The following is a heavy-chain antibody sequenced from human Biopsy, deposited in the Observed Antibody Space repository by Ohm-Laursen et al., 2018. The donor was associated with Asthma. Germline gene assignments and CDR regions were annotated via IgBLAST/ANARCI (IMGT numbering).Heavy chain of an antibody. CDR3: ARDSYSSGLYDDFES. J-gene: IGHJ4*02. CDR1: GFTSSDYY. CDR2: INGKSNSI. Sequence: LRLSCSASGFTSSDYYMSWIRQAPGKGLEWISYINGKSNSIEYADSVKGRFTISRDNAKNSLYLQMNSLRAEDTAVYYCARDSYSSGLYDDFESWGQGTLVTVSS. V-gene: IGHV3-11*01. D-gene: IGHD6-19*01.